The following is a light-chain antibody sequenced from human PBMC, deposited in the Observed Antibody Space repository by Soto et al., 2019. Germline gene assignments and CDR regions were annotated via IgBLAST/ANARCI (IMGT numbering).Light chain of an antibody. V-gene: IGLV1-51*01. CDR3: GTWDSSLSVV. CDR2: DNN. Sequence: SVLAPRPARSSAPRQKVTLSRPGSNSKIGNNYVSWYQQLPGTAPKLLIYDNNKRPSGIPDRFSGSKSGTSATLGITGLQTGDEADYYCGTWDSSLSVVFGGGTQLTVL. CDR1: NSKIGNNY. J-gene: IGLJ2*01.